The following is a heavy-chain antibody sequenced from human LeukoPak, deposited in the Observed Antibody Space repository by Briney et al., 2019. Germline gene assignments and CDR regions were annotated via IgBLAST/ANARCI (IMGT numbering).Heavy chain of an antibody. CDR1: GFTFSSYA. J-gene: IGHJ4*02. V-gene: IGHV3-23*01. D-gene: IGHD6-19*01. CDR2: ISGSGGST. Sequence: GSLRLSCAASGFTFSSYAMSWVRQAPGKGLEWVSTISGSGGSTYYADSVKGRFTISRDNSKNTLYLQMNSLRVEDTAVYYCAKAGEAVAGPFDYWGQGTLVTVSS. CDR3: AKAGEAVAGPFDY.